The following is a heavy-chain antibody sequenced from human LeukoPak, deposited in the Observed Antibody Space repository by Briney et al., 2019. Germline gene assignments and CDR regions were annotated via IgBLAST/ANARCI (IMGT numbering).Heavy chain of an antibody. J-gene: IGHJ4*02. CDR3: ARVAPKTHYDILTGPAFDY. CDR1: GGSISSYY. D-gene: IGHD3-9*01. V-gene: IGHV4-59*01. Sequence: PSETLSLTCTVSGGSISSYYWSWIRQPPGKGLEWIGYIYYSGSTNYNPSLKSRVTISVDTSKNQFSLKLSSVTAADTAVYYCARVAPKTHYDILTGPAFDYWGQGTLVTVSS. CDR2: IYYSGST.